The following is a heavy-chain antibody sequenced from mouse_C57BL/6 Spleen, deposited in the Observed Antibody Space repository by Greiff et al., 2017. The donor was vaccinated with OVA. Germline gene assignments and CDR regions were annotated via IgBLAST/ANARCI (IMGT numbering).Heavy chain of an antibody. CDR3: AIYGYDVDYAMDY. J-gene: IGHJ4*01. CDR2: ISYDGSN. Sequence: EVQLQQSGPGLVKPSQSLSLTCSVTGYSITSGYYWNWIRQFPGNKLEWMGYISYDGSNNYNPSLKNRISITRDTSKNQFFLKLNSVTTEDTATYYCAIYGYDVDYAMDYWGQGTSVTVSS. CDR1: GYSITSGYY. V-gene: IGHV3-6*01. D-gene: IGHD2-2*01.